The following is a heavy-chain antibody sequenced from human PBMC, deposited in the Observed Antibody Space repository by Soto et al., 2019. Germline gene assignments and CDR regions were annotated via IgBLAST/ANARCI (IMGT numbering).Heavy chain of an antibody. J-gene: IGHJ4*02. V-gene: IGHV3-23*01. CDR1: GFTFSSYA. CDR3: GGIAARQDSGY. D-gene: IGHD6-6*01. CDR2: ISGSGGST. Sequence: GGSLRLSCAASGFTFSSYAMSWVRQAPGKGLEWVSAISGSGGSTYYADSVKGRFTISRDNSKNTLYLQMNSLRAEDTAVYYCGGIAARQDSGYWGQGTLVTVSS.